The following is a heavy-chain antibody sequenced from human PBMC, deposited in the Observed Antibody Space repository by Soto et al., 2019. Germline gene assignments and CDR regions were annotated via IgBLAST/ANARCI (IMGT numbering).Heavy chain of an antibody. CDR2: INPNSGGT. Sequence: GASVKVSCKASGYTFTGYYMHWVRQAPGQGLEWMGWINPNSGGTNYAQKFQGWVTMTRDTSISTAYMELSRLRSDDTAVYYCARGTIITIFGVVTNDPFDIWGQGTMATVSS. V-gene: IGHV1-2*04. CDR1: GYTFTGYY. D-gene: IGHD3-3*01. J-gene: IGHJ3*02. CDR3: ARGTIITIFGVVTNDPFDI.